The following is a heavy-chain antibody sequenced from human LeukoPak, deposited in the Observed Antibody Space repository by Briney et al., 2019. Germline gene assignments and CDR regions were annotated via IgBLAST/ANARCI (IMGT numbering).Heavy chain of an antibody. CDR3: SRDYYDTSGYSCGVDY. D-gene: IGHD3-22*01. CDR2: IYPGDSDT. Sequence: GESLKISCKGSGYSFTSYWIGWVGQMPGKGVGWMGIIYPGDSDTRYSPSLQGQVTISADKSLRTAYLQSSSLKASDTAMYYCSRDYYDTSGYSCGVDYWGQGTLVTVSS. V-gene: IGHV5-51*01. CDR1: GYSFTSYW. J-gene: IGHJ4*02.